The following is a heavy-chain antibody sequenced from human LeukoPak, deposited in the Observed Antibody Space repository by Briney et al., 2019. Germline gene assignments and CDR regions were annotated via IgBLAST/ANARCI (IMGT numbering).Heavy chain of an antibody. D-gene: IGHD3-22*01. V-gene: IGHV1-18*01. J-gene: IGHJ4*02. CDR2: ISAYNGNT. CDR1: GYTFTSCG. CDR3: ARAVYDSSGYYPFDY. Sequence: ASVKVSCKASGYTFTSCGISWVRQAPGQGLEWMGWISAYNGNTNYAQKLQGRVTMTTDTSTSTAYMELRSLRSDDTAVYYCARAVYDSSGYYPFDYWGQGTLVTVSS.